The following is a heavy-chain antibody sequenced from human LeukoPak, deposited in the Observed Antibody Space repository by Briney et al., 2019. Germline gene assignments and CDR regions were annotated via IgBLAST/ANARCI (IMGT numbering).Heavy chain of an antibody. Sequence: GGSLRLSCAASGFTFRDYYMSWIRQAPGKGLEGVSYISSSGSTIYYADSVKGRFTISRDNAKNSLYLQMNSLRAEDTAVYYCARDTHHYDFWSGYYNWFDPWGQGTLVTVSS. V-gene: IGHV3-11*01. CDR2: ISSSGSTI. CDR3: ARDTHHYDFWSGYYNWFDP. J-gene: IGHJ5*02. CDR1: GFTFRDYY. D-gene: IGHD3-3*01.